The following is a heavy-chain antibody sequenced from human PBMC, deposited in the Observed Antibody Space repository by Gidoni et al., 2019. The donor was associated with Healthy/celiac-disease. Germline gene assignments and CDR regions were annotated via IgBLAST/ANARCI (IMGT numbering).Heavy chain of an antibody. CDR1: AGSLSSYY. V-gene: IGHV4-4*07. CDR2: IYTSGST. Sequence: QVQLQESGPGLVKPSETLSLTCTVSAGSLSSYYWSCIRQPAGKGLEWIGRIYTSGSTNDNPSLKSRVTMSVDTSKNQFSLKLSSVTAADTAVYYCARGPLQYCSGGSCYPPETSFDYWGQGTLVTVSS. J-gene: IGHJ4*02. D-gene: IGHD2-15*01. CDR3: ARGPLQYCSGGSCYPPETSFDY.